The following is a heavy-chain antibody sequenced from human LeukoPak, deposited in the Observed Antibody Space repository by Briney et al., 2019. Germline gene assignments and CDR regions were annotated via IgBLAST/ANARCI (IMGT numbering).Heavy chain of an antibody. D-gene: IGHD2-15*01. V-gene: IGHV3-23*01. Sequence: GGSLRLSCAASGFAFTNYAMSWVRQASGKGLEWVSSISGNGGSTYYADSVKGRFTISRDNSKNSLYLQMNSLRVEDTAVYYCARVGCSGGRCPGYGMDVWGQGTTVTVSS. J-gene: IGHJ6*02. CDR2: ISGNGGST. CDR1: GFAFTNYA. CDR3: ARVGCSGGRCPGYGMDV.